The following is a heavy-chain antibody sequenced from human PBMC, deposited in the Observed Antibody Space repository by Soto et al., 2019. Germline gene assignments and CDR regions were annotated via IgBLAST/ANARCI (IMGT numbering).Heavy chain of an antibody. J-gene: IGHJ6*02. D-gene: IGHD3-10*01. V-gene: IGHV5-10-1*01. Sequence: GESLKISCKGSGYSFTSYWISWVRQMPGKGLEWMGRIDPSDSYTNYSPSFQGHVTISADKSISTAYLQWSSLKDSDTAMYYCARHEPPYGSGDNYYYYGMDVWGQGTTVTVSS. CDR1: GYSFTSYW. CDR2: IDPSDSYT. CDR3: ARHEPPYGSGDNYYYYGMDV.